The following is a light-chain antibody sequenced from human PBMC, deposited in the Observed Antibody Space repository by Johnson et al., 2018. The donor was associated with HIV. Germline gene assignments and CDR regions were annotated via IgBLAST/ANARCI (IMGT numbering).Light chain of an antibody. CDR2: DNN. CDR3: GTWDGSLSAFV. CDR1: SSNIGNNY. V-gene: IGLV1-51*01. Sequence: QSVLTQPPSVSAAPGQKVTISCSGSSSNIGNNYVSWYQQLPGTAPKLLIYDNNKRPSGIPDRFSGSKSGTSATLGITGLQTGDEADYYFGTWDGSLSAFVFGTGTKFTVL. J-gene: IGLJ1*01.